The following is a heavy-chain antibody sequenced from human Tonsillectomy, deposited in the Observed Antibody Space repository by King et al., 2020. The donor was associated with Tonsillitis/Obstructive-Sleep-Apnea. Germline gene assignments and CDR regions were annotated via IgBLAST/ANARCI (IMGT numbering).Heavy chain of an antibody. V-gene: IGHV3-74*01. J-gene: IGHJ4*02. CDR2: INSDVSIT. CDR3: ARAGDYRFDY. CDR1: GFTFSSYW. Sequence: VHLVESGGGLVQPGGSLRLSCAASGFTFSSYWVHWVRQAPGKGLVWVSRINSDVSITNYADSVKGRFTISRDNAKNTLYLQMHSLRDEDTAVYYCARAGDYRFDYWGQGTLVTVSS. D-gene: IGHD4-17*01.